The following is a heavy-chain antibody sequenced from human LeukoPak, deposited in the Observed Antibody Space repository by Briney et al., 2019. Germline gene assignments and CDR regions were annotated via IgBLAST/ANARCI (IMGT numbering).Heavy chain of an antibody. CDR3: AKDPLSYYDSSGYSYFDY. J-gene: IGHJ4*02. Sequence: GGSLRLSCAASGFTFNNYAMNWVRQAPGKGLEWVSGISGRGGSTYYADSVKGRFTISRDNSKNTLYLQMNRLRAEDTAVYFCAKDPLSYYDSSGYSYFDYWGQGTLVTVSS. CDR2: ISGRGGST. CDR1: GFTFNNYA. V-gene: IGHV3-23*01. D-gene: IGHD3-22*01.